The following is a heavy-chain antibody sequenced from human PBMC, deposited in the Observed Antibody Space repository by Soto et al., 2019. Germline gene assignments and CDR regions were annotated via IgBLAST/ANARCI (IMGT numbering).Heavy chain of an antibody. CDR1: GGSISSSSYY. CDR3: AKSGYSSGWYNY. D-gene: IGHD6-19*01. V-gene: IGHV4-39*01. Sequence: QLQLQESGPGLVKPSETLSLTCTVSGGSISSSSYYWGWIRQPPGKGLEWIGSIYYSGSTYYNPSLQSRVTISVDTSKTQFSLKLSSVSAADTAVYYCAKSGYSSGWYNYWGQGTLVTVSS. J-gene: IGHJ4*02. CDR2: IYYSGST.